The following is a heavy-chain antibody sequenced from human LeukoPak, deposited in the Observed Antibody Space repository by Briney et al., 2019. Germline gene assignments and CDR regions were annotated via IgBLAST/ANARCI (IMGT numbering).Heavy chain of an antibody. CDR1: GFTFDDYT. D-gene: IGHD3-22*01. Sequence: GGSLRLSCAASGFTFDDYTMHWVRQAPGKGLEWVSGINWNGGSTGYADSVKGRFTISRDNAKNSLYLQMNSLRAEDTALYYCARDLGKWYYYDSSGYFGGLDYWGQGTLVTVSS. V-gene: IGHV3-20*04. J-gene: IGHJ4*02. CDR3: ARDLGKWYYYDSSGYFGGLDY. CDR2: INWNGGST.